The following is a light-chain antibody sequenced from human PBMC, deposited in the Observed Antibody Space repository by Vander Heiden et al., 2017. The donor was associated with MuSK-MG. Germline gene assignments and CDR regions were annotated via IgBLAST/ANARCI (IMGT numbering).Light chain of an antibody. J-gene: IGLJ1*01. V-gene: IGLV3-19*01. CDR1: SLRSYY. CDR3: NSPDSSGNHYV. CDR2: GKN. Sequence: SSDLTQQPAVSVASRQTARITCQGDSLRSYYASWYQQKPGQAPVLVIYGKNNRPSGIPDRFSGSSSGTKASLTINGAQAEDEADYYCNSPDSSGNHYVFGGGTKLTVL.